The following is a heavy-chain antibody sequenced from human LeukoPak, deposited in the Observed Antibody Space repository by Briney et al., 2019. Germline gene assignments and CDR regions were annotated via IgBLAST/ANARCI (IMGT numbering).Heavy chain of an antibody. V-gene: IGHV1-24*01. J-gene: IGHJ4*02. CDR3: ATGDYYDSSPLEY. CDR2: FDPEDGET. Sequence: ASVKVSCKVSAHTPTELSMHWVRQAHGKGREWKGGFDPEDGETIYAQKFQGRVTMTEDTSTDTAYMELSSLRSEDTAVYYCATGDYYDSSPLEYWGQGTLVTVSS. CDR1: AHTPTELS. D-gene: IGHD3-22*01.